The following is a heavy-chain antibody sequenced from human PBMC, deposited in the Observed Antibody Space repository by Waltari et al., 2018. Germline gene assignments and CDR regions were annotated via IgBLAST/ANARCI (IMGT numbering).Heavy chain of an antibody. V-gene: IGHV3-30*04. J-gene: IGHJ4*02. CDR1: GFSFSDYA. CDR2: ISKVGGNK. D-gene: IGHD6-13*01. Sequence: QVHLVESGGGVVQPGTSLRLSCAASGFSFSDYAFHWVRQAPGKGLQWVALISKVGGNKYYIDSVKGRFTVSRDNSKSTLYLQMNSLTTEDTAVYYCARRPVAADIDSWGQGTLVTVSS. CDR3: ARRPVAADIDS.